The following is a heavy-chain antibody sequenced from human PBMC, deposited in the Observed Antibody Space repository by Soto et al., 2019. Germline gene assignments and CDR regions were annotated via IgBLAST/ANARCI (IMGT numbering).Heavy chain of an antibody. CDR3: ARVSYSSGWPYYFDY. Sequence: SETLSLTCAVYGGSFSGYYWSWIRQPPGKGLEWIGEINHSGSTNYNPSLKSRVTISVDTSKNQFSLKLSSVTAADTAVYYCARVSYSSGWPYYFDYWGQGTLVTVSS. CDR2: INHSGST. J-gene: IGHJ4*02. CDR1: GGSFSGYY. V-gene: IGHV4-34*01. D-gene: IGHD6-19*01.